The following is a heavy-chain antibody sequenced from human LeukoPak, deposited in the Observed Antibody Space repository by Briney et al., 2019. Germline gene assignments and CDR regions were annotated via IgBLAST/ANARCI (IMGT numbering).Heavy chain of an antibody. CDR1: GFTFSSYA. Sequence: GGSLRLSCAASGFTFSSYAMHWVRQAPGKGLEWVAVISYDGSNKYYADSVKGRFTISRDNSKNTLYLQMNSLRAEDTAVYYCARARGIAARERPTDYRGQGTLVTVSS. D-gene: IGHD6-6*01. J-gene: IGHJ4*02. V-gene: IGHV3-30*04. CDR3: ARARGIAARERPTDY. CDR2: ISYDGSNK.